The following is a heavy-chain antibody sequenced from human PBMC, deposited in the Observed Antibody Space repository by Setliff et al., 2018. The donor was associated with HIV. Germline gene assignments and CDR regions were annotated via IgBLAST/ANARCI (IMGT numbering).Heavy chain of an antibody. Sequence: GGSLRLSCAASGFTFSTYWMSWVRQAPGKGLEWVANIKQDGSEKYYVDSVKGRFTISRDNAKNSLYLQMNSLRAEGTAVYYCAREELGSSYYFDYWGQGTLVTVSS. D-gene: IGHD7-27*01. V-gene: IGHV3-7*03. J-gene: IGHJ4*02. CDR2: IKQDGSEK. CDR3: AREELGSSYYFDY. CDR1: GFTFSTYW.